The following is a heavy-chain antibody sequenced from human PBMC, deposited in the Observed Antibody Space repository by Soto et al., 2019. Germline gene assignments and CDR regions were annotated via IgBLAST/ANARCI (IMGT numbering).Heavy chain of an antibody. CDR3: ARSWDSSSWDV. Sequence: SETLSLTCTVYGGSFSGYYWSWIRQPPGKGLEWIGEINHSGSTNYNPSLKSRVTISVDTSKNQFSLKLNSVTAADTAVYYCARSWDSSSWDVWGQGTMVTVSS. CDR1: GGSFSGYY. D-gene: IGHD6-13*01. J-gene: IGHJ3*01. CDR2: INHSGST. V-gene: IGHV4-34*01.